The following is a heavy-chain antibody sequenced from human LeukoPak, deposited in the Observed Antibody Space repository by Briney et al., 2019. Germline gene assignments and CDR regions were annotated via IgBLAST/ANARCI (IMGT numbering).Heavy chain of an antibody. CDR3: ARHRDSSGWLNWFDP. CDR2: ISYDGSNK. Sequence: GGSLRLSCAASGFTFSRYSMNWVRQAPGKGLEWVAVISYDGSNKYYADSVKGRFTISRDNSKNTLYLQMNSLRAEDTAVYYCARHRDSSGWLNWFDPWGQGTLVTVSS. V-gene: IGHV3-30*03. CDR1: GFTFSRYS. J-gene: IGHJ5*02. D-gene: IGHD6-25*01.